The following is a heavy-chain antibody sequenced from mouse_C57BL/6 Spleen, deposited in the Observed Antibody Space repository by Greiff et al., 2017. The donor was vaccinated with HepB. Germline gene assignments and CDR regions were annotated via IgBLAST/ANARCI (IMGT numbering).Heavy chain of an antibody. V-gene: IGHV1-78*01. J-gene: IGHJ4*01. CDR1: GYTFTDHT. D-gene: IGHD2-3*01. CDR2: IYPRDGST. Sequence: VKLQESDAELVKPGASVKISCKVSGYTFTDHTIHWMKQRPEQGLEWIGYIYPRDGSTKYNEKFKGKATLTADKSSSTAYMQLNSLTSEDSAVYFCARRRWLLEYYYAMDYWGQGTSVTVSS. CDR3: ARRRWLLEYYYAMDY.